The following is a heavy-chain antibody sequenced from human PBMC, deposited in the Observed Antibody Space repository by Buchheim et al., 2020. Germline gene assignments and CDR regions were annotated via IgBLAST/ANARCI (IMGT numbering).Heavy chain of an antibody. V-gene: IGHV4-59*01. Sequence: QVQLQESGPGLVKPSETLSLTCTVSGGSISSYYWSWIRQPPGKGLEWIGYIYNSDGTNYNPSLRSPVTISVDTSKNQFSLKLNSVTAADTAVYYCARGGANFYDSSGFDYWGQGTL. J-gene: IGHJ4*02. CDR1: GGSISSYY. CDR3: ARGGANFYDSSGFDY. D-gene: IGHD3-22*01. CDR2: IYNSDGT.